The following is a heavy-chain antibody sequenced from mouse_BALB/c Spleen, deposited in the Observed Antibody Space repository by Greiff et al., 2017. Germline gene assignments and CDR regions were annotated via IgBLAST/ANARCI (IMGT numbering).Heavy chain of an antibody. CDR3: ARPVGYAMDY. D-gene: IGHD1-1*02. J-gene: IGHJ4*01. V-gene: IGHV5-12-1*01. Sequence: EVQLQESGGGLVKPGGSLKLSCAASGFAFSSYDMSWVRQTPEKRLEWVAYISSGGGSTYYPDTVKGRFTIARDNAKNNLYLQMISLKSEDTAMYYCARPVGYAMDYWGQGTSVTVSS. CDR2: ISSGGGST. CDR1: GFAFSSYD.